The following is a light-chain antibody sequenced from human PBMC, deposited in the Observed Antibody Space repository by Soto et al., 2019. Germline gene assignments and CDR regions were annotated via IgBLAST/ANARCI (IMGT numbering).Light chain of an antibody. CDR1: ENVKNY. CDR2: DAS. CDR3: QQRSDWPPV. J-gene: IGKJ3*01. V-gene: IGKV3-11*01. Sequence: EIVLTQSPATLSLSPGERATLSCRASENVKNYLAWYQQKPGQPPRLLISDASNRATGIPARFRGSGSGTDFTLTISSLEPEDFAVYYCQQRSDWPPVLGPGTKVDIK.